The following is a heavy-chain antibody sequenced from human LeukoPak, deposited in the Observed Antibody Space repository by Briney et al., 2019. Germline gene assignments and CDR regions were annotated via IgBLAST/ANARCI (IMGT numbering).Heavy chain of an antibody. J-gene: IGHJ4*02. D-gene: IGHD1-1*01. CDR3: ARRTYSAAYWKHSDY. V-gene: IGHV4-38-2*02. Sequence: SETLSLTCTVSGYSISSGYYWGWIRQPPGKGLEWIGSIYHSGSTYYNPSLKSRVTISVDTSKNQFSLKLSSVTAADTAVYFCARRTYSAAYWKHSDYWGQGTLVTVSS. CDR1: GYSISSGYY. CDR2: IYHSGST.